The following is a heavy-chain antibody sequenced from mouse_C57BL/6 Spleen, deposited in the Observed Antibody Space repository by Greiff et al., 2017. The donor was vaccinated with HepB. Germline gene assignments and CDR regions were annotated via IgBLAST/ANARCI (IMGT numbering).Heavy chain of an antibody. CDR1: GFTFSSYA. CDR3: ARERGYDGYYGGDYFDY. J-gene: IGHJ2*01. V-gene: IGHV5-4*01. CDR2: ISDGGSYT. Sequence: VQLKESGGGLVKPGGSLKLSCAASGFTFSSYAMSWVRQTPEKRLEWVATISDGGSYTYYPDNVKGRFTISRDNAKNNLYLQMSHLKSEDTAMYYCARERGYDGYYGGDYFDYWGQGTTLTVSS. D-gene: IGHD2-3*01.